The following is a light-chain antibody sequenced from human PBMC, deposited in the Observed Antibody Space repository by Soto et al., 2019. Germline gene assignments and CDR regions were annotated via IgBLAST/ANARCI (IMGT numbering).Light chain of an antibody. Sequence: EIVMTQSPATLSVSPGERATLSCRASQSMSSNLAWYQQRPGQAPRLLIYGASTRATGIPASFSGSGSGTDFTLTISSLQSEDFAVYYCQQYNKGPVTFGQGTKVEIK. CDR3: QQYNKGPVT. V-gene: IGKV3-15*01. J-gene: IGKJ1*01. CDR1: QSMSSN. CDR2: GAS.